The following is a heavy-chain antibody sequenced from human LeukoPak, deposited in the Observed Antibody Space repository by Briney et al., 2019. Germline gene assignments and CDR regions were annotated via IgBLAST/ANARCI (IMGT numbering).Heavy chain of an antibody. Sequence: GGSLRLSCAASGFTFSNYAINWVRQAPGKGLEWVSVLYTGDTTYYADSVKGRFTISRDNSRNTLYLQMNSLRAEDTAVYYCARDPYIGYYRDWGQGTLVTVSS. V-gene: IGHV3-23*03. CDR2: LYTGDTT. CDR1: GFTFSNYA. CDR3: ARDPYIGYYRD. D-gene: IGHD3-22*01. J-gene: IGHJ4*02.